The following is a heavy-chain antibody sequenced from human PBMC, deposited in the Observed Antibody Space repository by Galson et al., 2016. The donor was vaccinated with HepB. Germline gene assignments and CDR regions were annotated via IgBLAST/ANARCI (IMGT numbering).Heavy chain of an antibody. Sequence: SGAELKKPGESLNISCRGSWYTFDSYWIGWVRQMPGKGLGWMGIIYPVDFDIRYSPPFPGQVTISVDKSIRTAYLQWSCLTASDTAMYYCTRSLTGSYDFWGAIYNYYAIDVWGQGTTVTVS. CDR1: WYTFDSYW. CDR3: TRSLTGSYDFWGAIYNYYAIDV. J-gene: IGHJ6*02. V-gene: IGHV5-51*01. D-gene: IGHD3-3*01. CDR2: IYPVDFDI.